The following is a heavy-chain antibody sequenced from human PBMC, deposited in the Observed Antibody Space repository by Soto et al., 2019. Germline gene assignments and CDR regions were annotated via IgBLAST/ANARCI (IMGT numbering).Heavy chain of an antibody. CDR1: GFTFSSYG. CDR2: IWYDGSNK. D-gene: IGHD3-3*01. Sequence: GGSLRLSCAASGFTFSSYGMHWVRQAPGKGLEWVAVIWYDGSNKYYADSVKGRFTISRDNSKNTLYLQMNSLRAEDTAVYYCAREILGSWFDPWGQGTLVTVSS. CDR3: AREILGSWFDP. V-gene: IGHV3-33*01. J-gene: IGHJ5*02.